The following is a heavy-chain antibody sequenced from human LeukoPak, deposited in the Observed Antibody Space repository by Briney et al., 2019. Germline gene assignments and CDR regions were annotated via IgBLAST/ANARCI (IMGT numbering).Heavy chain of an antibody. CDR2: ITSNGGST. Sequence: PGGSLRLSCAASGFTFSSYAMHWVRQSPGKGLEYVSAITSNGGSTYYANSVKGRFTISRDNSKNTLYLQMGSLRAEDMAVYYCARDLGDRSGSYYLDYWGQGTLVTVSS. J-gene: IGHJ4*02. CDR1: GFTFSSYA. V-gene: IGHV3-64*01. CDR3: ARDLGDRSGSYYLDY. D-gene: IGHD3-10*01.